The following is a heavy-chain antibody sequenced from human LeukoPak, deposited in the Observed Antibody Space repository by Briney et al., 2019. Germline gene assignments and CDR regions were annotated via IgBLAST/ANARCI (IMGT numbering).Heavy chain of an antibody. CDR2: IKQDGSEK. V-gene: IGHV3-7*03. Sequence: PGGSLRLSCAASGFTFSSYWMSWVRQAPGKGLEWVANIKQDGSEKHYVDSVKGRFTISRDNAKNSLFLQMNNLRAEDTAVYYCARDSHPGYSNIWGQGTLVTVSS. D-gene: IGHD6-13*01. CDR1: GFTFSSYW. J-gene: IGHJ4*02. CDR3: ARDSHPGYSNI.